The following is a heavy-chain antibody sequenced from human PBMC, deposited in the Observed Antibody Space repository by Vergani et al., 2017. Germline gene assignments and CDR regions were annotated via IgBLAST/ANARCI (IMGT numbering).Heavy chain of an antibody. D-gene: IGHD6-6*01. CDR2: IYYSGST. Sequence: QVQLQESGPGLVKPSETLSLTCTVSGGSISSYYWSWIRQPPGKGLEWIGYIYYSGSTNSNPSLKSRVTISVDTSKNQFSLKLSSVTAADTAVYYCARDGSSYWNNWFDPWGQGTLVTVSS. CDR3: ARDGSSYWNNWFDP. J-gene: IGHJ5*02. V-gene: IGHV4-59*01. CDR1: GGSISSYY.